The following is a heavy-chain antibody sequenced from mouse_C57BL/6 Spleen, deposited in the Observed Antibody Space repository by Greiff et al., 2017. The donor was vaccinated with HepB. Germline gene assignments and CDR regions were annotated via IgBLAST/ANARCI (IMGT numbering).Heavy chain of an antibody. CDR3: AHLYGSSYPYAMDY. CDR2: IRNKANGYTT. CDR1: GFTFTDYY. Sequence: DVQLVESGGGLVQPGGSLSLSCAASGFTFTDYYMSWVRQPPGKALEWLGFIRNKANGYTTEYSASVKGRFTISRDNSQSILYLQMNALRAEDSATYYCAHLYGSSYPYAMDYWGQGTSVTVSS. V-gene: IGHV7-3*01. D-gene: IGHD1-1*01. J-gene: IGHJ4*01.